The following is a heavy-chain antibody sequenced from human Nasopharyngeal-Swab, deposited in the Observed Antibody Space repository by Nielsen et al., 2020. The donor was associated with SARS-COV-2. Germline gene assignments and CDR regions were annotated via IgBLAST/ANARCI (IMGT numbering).Heavy chain of an antibody. V-gene: IGHV3-30*18. D-gene: IGHD3-16*01. CDR1: GFTFSSYG. CDR3: AKIGGDSTELRAFDI. J-gene: IGHJ3*02. Sequence: GESQKISCAASGFTFSSYGMHWVRQAPGKGLEWVAVISYDGSNKYYADSVKGRFTISRDNSKNTLYLQMNSLRAEDTAVYYCAKIGGDSTELRAFDIWGQGTMVTVSS. CDR2: ISYDGSNK.